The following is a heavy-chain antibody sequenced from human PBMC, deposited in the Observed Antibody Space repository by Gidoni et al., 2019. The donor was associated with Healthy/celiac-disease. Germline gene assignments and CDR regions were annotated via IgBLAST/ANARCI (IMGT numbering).Heavy chain of an antibody. Sequence: EVQLVESGGGLVQPGRSLRLSCAASGFTFADFAMHWVRQAPGKGLEWVSGISWNSGSIGYADSVKGRFTISRDNAKNSLYLQMNSLRAEDTALYYCAKDMSGYDDYYYYGMDVWGQGTTVTVSS. CDR1: GFTFADFA. CDR2: ISWNSGSI. CDR3: AKDMSGYDDYYYYGMDV. J-gene: IGHJ6*02. D-gene: IGHD5-12*01. V-gene: IGHV3-9*01.